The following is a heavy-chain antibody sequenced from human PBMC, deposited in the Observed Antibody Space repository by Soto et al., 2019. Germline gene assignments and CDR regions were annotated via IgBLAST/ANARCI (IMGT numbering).Heavy chain of an antibody. Sequence: SETLSLTCAVYGGSCSAYYWSWVRQPPGKGLEWIGEIIHSESTKYNPSLKSRVIISVDTSKNQFSLQLSSVTAADTAVYYCARQRPTDGRWEFANYYGMDVWGQGTTVTVSS. CDR3: ARQRPTDGRWEFANYYGMDV. CDR1: GGSCSAYY. J-gene: IGHJ6*02. CDR2: IIHSEST. V-gene: IGHV4-34*12. D-gene: IGHD1-26*01.